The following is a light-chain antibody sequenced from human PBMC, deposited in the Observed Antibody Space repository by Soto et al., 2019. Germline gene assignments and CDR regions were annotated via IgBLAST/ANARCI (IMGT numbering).Light chain of an antibody. J-gene: IGKJ2*01. Sequence: DLQMTQSPSTLSASVGDRVTITCRASQSVSDWLAWYQQKPGKAPELLIYGASTLQSGVPSTFSGSGSGTEFTLTISSLQPDHFATYYCQQYKSYPYTFGQGTKLEI. CDR3: QQYKSYPYT. V-gene: IGKV1-5*03. CDR1: QSVSDW. CDR2: GAS.